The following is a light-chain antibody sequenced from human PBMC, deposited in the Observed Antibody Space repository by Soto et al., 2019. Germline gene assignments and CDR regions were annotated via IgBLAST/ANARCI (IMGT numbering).Light chain of an antibody. CDR1: SSDVGGYNY. Sequence: QSALTQPASVSGSPGQSITISCTGTSSDVGGYNYVSWYQQHPGKAPKLMIYDVSSRPSGVSNRFSGSKSDNTASLTISGLQAEDEADYYCSSYTSSSTYVFGTGTSSPS. CDR3: SSYTSSSTYV. CDR2: DVS. V-gene: IGLV2-14*03. J-gene: IGLJ1*01.